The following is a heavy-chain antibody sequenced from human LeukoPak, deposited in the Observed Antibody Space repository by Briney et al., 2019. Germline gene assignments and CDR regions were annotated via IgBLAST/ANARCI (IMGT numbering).Heavy chain of an antibody. CDR2: LWNDGNS. D-gene: IGHD3-10*01. CDR1: GFTFSSYW. CDR3: LGFGPHYYSDR. Sequence: GGSLRLSCAASGFTFSSYWMHWVRQAPGKGLEWVSILWNDGNSYFADSVKGRFSFSRDTSKNILYLQMNSLRVEDTAIYYCLGFGPHYYSDRWGQGTLVTVSS. V-gene: IGHV3-53*01. J-gene: IGHJ5*02.